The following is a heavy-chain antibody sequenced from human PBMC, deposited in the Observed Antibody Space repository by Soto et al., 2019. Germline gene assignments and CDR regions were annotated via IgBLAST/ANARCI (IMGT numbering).Heavy chain of an antibody. V-gene: IGHV4-30-2*01. CDR2: IYHSGST. D-gene: IGHD4-17*01. CDR1: GGSISSGGYS. Sequence: SETLSLTCAVSGGSISSGGYSWSWIRQPPGKGLEWIGYIYHSGSTYYNPSLKSRVTISVDRSKNQFSLKLSSVTAADTAVYYCAREGVYGALDYWGQGTLVTVSS. J-gene: IGHJ4*02. CDR3: AREGVYGALDY.